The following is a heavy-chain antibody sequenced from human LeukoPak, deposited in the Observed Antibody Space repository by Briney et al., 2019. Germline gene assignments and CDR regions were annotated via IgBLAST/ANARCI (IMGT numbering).Heavy chain of an antibody. CDR2: IYYSGST. J-gene: IGHJ3*02. CDR1: GSISSSNYY. Sequence: SETLSLTCTGGSISSSNYYWGWIRQPPGKGLEWIGSIYYSGSTYYNPSLKSRLTISVDTSKNQFSLKLSSVTAADTAVYYCARRGIGYCSSTSCPNALDIWGQGTMVTVSS. D-gene: IGHD2-2*01. V-gene: IGHV4-39*01. CDR3: ARRGIGYCSSTSCPNALDI.